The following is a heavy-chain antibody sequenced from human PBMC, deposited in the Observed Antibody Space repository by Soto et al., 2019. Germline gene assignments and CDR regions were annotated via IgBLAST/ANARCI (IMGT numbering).Heavy chain of an antibody. D-gene: IGHD5-12*01. V-gene: IGHV1-8*01. CDR3: ARSYRDGYNLLDY. CDR2: MNPNSGNT. J-gene: IGHJ4*02. CDR1: GYTFTSYD. Sequence: QVQLVQSGAEVKKPGASVKVSCKASGYTFTSYDIHWVRQATGQGIEWMGWMNPNSGNTGYAQKFQGRVTVTSDTSISTAYMELSSLRSEDTAVYYCARSYRDGYNLLDYWGQGTLVTVSS.